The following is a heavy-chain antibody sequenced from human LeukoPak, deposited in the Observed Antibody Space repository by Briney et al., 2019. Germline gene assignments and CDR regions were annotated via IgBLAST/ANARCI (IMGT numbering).Heavy chain of an antibody. CDR3: ATFGASDSSGYGYDFDY. Sequence: GASLKVSCKASGYTFTSYYMHWVRQAPGQGLEWMGIINPSGGSTIYAQKFQGRVTMTEDTSTDTAYMELSSLRSEDTAVYYCATFGASDSSGYGYDFDYWGQGTLVTVSS. CDR1: GYTFTSYY. V-gene: IGHV1-46*01. CDR2: INPSGGST. D-gene: IGHD3-22*01. J-gene: IGHJ4*02.